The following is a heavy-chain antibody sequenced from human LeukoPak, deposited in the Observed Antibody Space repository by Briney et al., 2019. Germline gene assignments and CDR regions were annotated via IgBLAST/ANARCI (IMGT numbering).Heavy chain of an antibody. J-gene: IGHJ4*02. Sequence: PGGSLRLSCAASGFTFSDYYMSWIRQAPGKGLEWVSYISSSGSTIYYADSAKGRFTISRDNAKNSLYLQMNSLRAEDTAVYYCARDLGYSGYDRSEYYFDYWGQGTLVTVSS. CDR1: GFTFSDYY. CDR2: ISSSGSTI. V-gene: IGHV3-11*01. D-gene: IGHD5-12*01. CDR3: ARDLGYSGYDRSEYYFDY.